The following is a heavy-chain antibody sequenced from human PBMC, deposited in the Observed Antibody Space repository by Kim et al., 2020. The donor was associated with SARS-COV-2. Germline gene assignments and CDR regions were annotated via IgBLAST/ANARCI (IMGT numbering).Heavy chain of an antibody. CDR3: ARVNYYDSSGYPYYYYGMDV. CDR1: GFTFSSYS. CDR2: ISSSSSYI. V-gene: IGHV3-21*01. Sequence: GGSLRLSCAASGFTFSSYSMNWVRQAPGKGLEWVSSISSSSSYIYYADSVKGRFTISRDNAKNSLYLQMNSLRAEDTAVYYCARVNYYDSSGYPYYYYGMDVWGQGTTVTVAS. D-gene: IGHD3-22*01. J-gene: IGHJ6*02.